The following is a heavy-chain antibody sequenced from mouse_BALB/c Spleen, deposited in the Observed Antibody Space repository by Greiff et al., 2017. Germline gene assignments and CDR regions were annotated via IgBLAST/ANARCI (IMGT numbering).Heavy chain of an antibody. V-gene: IGHV5-6*01. CDR2: ISSGGSYT. CDR1: GFTFSSYG. J-gene: IGHJ4*01. CDR3: ARAYYGNYGGAMDY. D-gene: IGHD2-10*01. Sequence: EVKVVESGGDLVKPGGSLKLSCAASGFTFSSYGMSWVRQTPDKRLEWVATISSGGSYTYYPDSVKGRFTISRDNAKNNLYLQMSSLKSEETAMYYCARAYYGNYGGAMDYWGQGTSVTVSA.